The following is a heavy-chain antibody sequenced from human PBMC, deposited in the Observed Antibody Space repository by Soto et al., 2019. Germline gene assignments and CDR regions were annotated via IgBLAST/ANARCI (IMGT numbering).Heavy chain of an antibody. J-gene: IGHJ6*02. CDR3: ASYQLPRNNYYYYYGMDV. D-gene: IGHD2-2*01. CDR1: GGTFSSYA. Sequence: ASVKVSCKASGGTFSSYAISWVRQAPGQGLEWMGGIIPIFGTANYAQKFQGRVTITADESTSTAYMELSSLRSEDTAVYYCASYQLPRNNYYYYYGMDVWGQGTTVTVSS. CDR2: IIPIFGTA. V-gene: IGHV1-69*13.